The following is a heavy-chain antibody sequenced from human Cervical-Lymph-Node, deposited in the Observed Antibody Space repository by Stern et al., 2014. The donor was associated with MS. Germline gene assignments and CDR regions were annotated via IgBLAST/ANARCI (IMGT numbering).Heavy chain of an antibody. CDR3: ARPPPRRNSNDPNFGLDV. Sequence: EVQLVESGAEVKKPRDSLKISCKGSGYTFSKNWIAWVRQRPGKGLEWMGIIYPDDSDTRYSPSFQGQGTMSANKAFNTPSLRWNSRKAPDPAFYSWARPPPRRNSNDPNFGLDVWGQGTTVTVSS. J-gene: IGHJ6*02. CDR2: IYPDDSDT. V-gene: IGHV5-51*03. D-gene: IGHD1-1*01. CDR1: GYTFSKNW.